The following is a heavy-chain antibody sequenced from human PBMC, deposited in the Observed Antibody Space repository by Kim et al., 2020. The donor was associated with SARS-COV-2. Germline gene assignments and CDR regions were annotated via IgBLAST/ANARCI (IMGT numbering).Heavy chain of an antibody. D-gene: IGHD2-2*01. CDR2: ISAYNGNT. V-gene: IGHV1-18*01. CDR3: ARDWPGYCSSTSCSEYFQH. Sequence: ASVKVSCKASGYTFTSYGISWVRQAPGQGLEWMGWISAYNGNTNYAQKLQGRVTMTTDTSTSTAYMELRSLRSDDTAVYYCARDWPGYCSSTSCSEYFQHWGQGTLVTVSS. CDR1: GYTFTSYG. J-gene: IGHJ1*01.